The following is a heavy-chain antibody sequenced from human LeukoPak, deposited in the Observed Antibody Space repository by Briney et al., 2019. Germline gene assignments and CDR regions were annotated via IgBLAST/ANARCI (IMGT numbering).Heavy chain of an antibody. D-gene: IGHD5-18*01. CDR3: ARDSAQLPFDY. Sequence: PSETLSLTCTVSGGSINSYYWSWIRQPPGKGLEWIGYIYYTGSTIYNPSLKSRVTISVDTSKNQFSLKLSSVTAADTAVYYCARDSAQLPFDYWGQGTLVTVSS. CDR1: GGSINSYY. J-gene: IGHJ4*02. V-gene: IGHV4-59*01. CDR2: IYYTGST.